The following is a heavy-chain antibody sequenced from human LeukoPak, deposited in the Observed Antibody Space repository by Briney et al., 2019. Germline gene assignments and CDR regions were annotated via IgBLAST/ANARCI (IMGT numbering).Heavy chain of an antibody. CDR3: ARAGTPMGIVVVPAAMNFDY. Sequence: GGSLRLSCAASGFTFSSYAMSWVRQAPGKGLEWVSAISGSGGSTYYADSVKGRFTISRDNAKNSLYLQMNSLRAEDTAVYYCARAGTPMGIVVVPAAMNFDYWGQGTLVTVSS. CDR2: ISGSGGST. V-gene: IGHV3-23*01. J-gene: IGHJ4*02. D-gene: IGHD2-2*03. CDR1: GFTFSSYA.